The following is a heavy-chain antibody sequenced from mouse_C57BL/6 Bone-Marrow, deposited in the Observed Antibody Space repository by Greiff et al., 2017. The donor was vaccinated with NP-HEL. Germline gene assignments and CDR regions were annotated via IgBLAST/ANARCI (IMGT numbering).Heavy chain of an antibody. CDR2: INPNNGGT. D-gene: IGHD4-1*02. CDR1: GYTSTDYN. J-gene: IGHJ3*01. Sequence: EVQLQQSGPELVKPGASVKMSCKASGYTSTDYNMHWVKPRHGKSLEWIGYINPNNGGTRYNKKFKGKATLTVNKSSSTAYMELRSLTSEDSAVYYCASPQLAWFADWGKGTLVTVSA. V-gene: IGHV1-22*01. CDR3: ASPQLAWFAD.